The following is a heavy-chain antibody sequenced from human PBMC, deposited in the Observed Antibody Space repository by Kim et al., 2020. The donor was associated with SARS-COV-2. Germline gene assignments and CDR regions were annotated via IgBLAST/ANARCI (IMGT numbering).Heavy chain of an antibody. CDR2: IYPGNGHT. V-gene: IGHV1-3*01. Sequence: ASVKVSCKASGYTFTDYGIHWVRQAPGQGLEWVGWIYPGNGHTIYSQRFQGRVTITSDTFASTVNMELSSLRFEDTAVYYCARDETDWGQGTLVTVSS. CDR3: ARDETD. D-gene: IGHD1-1*01. J-gene: IGHJ4*02. CDR1: GYTFTDYG.